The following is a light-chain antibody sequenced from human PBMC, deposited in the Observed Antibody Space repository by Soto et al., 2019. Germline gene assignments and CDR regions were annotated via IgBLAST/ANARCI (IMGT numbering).Light chain of an antibody. J-gene: IGKJ4*01. CDR2: GVS. V-gene: IGKV3-20*01. CDR3: QQYGSSPLT. CDR1: QTGSNSY. Sequence: IVLTQSPGTLSLSPGERATLSCRASQTGSNSYLAWYQHKSGQAPRLLIYGVSSRATGIPDRFSGSGADTDFTLTISGLEPEDFAVYYCQQYGSSPLTFGGGTKVDNK.